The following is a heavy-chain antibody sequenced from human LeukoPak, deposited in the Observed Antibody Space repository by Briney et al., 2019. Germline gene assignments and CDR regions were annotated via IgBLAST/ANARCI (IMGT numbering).Heavy chain of an antibody. CDR2: MNPNSGNT. D-gene: IGHD2/OR15-2a*01. CDR3: ARNKDGFGI. J-gene: IGHJ3*02. CDR1: GYTFTSYD. Sequence: GASVKVSCKASGYTFTSYDIGWVRQATGQGLEWMGWMNPNSGNTGYALKFQGSVTMTRNTSISTAYMELSSLRSEDTAMYYCARNKDGFGIWGQGTMVTVSS. V-gene: IGHV1-8*01.